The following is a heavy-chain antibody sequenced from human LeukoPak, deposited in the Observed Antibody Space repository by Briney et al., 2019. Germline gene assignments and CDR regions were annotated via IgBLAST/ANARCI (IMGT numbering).Heavy chain of an antibody. V-gene: IGHV3-23*01. CDR2: LSGTGAGT. CDR1: GFTFSNYA. J-gene: IGHJ4*02. CDR3: AIDQEYTYGPFDY. Sequence: EGSLRLSCAASGFTFSNYALTWVRQAPGKGLEWVSALSGTGAGTYYADSVKGRFTISRDNSKNTLYLPMNSLRAEDTAVYYCAIDQEYTYGPFDYWGQGTLVTVSS. D-gene: IGHD5-18*01.